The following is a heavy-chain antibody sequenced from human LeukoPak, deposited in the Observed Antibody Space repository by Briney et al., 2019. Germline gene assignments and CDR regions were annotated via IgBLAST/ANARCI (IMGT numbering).Heavy chain of an antibody. CDR1: GYSFADYY. J-gene: IGHJ3*02. CDR3: ARDPGITMISSTSTDAFDI. CDR2: IKPNSGGT. V-gene: IGHV1-2*02. D-gene: IGHD3-22*01. Sequence: PGASVKVSCKASGYSFADYYMHWVRQAPGQGLEWMGWIKPNSGGTRSAQKFQGRVTMTRDTSISTAYMELSSLRYDDTAVYYCARDPGITMISSTSTDAFDIWGQGTMVTVSS.